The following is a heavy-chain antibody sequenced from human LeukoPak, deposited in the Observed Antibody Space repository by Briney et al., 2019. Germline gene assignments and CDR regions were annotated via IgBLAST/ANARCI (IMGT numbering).Heavy chain of an antibody. CDR1: GFTFSSYA. CDR3: ARGLEWFFNDY. J-gene: IGHJ4*02. Sequence: SGGSLRLSCAASGFTFSSYAMHWVRQAPGXXLEWVAVISYDGSNKYYADSVKGRFTISRDNSKNTLYLQMNSLRAEDTAVYYCARGLEWFFNDYWGQGTLATVSS. D-gene: IGHD3-3*01. V-gene: IGHV3-30-3*01. CDR2: ISYDGSNK.